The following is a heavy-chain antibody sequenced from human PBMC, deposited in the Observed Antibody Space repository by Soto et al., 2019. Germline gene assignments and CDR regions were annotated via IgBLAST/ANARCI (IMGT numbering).Heavy chain of an antibody. Sequence: EVQLVQSGAEVKKPGESLKISCKGFGYSFTNYWIGWVRQMPGKGLEWMGVIYPADSDTRYSPSFQGQVTISVDKSINTAYLQWSSLKTSDTAMYFCARPGYSGYNCDSWGQGTLVTVSS. CDR3: ARPGYSGYNCDS. CDR1: GYSFTNYW. V-gene: IGHV5-51*03. D-gene: IGHD5-12*01. J-gene: IGHJ4*02. CDR2: IYPADSDT.